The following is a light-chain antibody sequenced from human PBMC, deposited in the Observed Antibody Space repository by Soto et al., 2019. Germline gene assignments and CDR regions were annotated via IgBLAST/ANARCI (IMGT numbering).Light chain of an antibody. CDR2: SAS. CDR1: QSVSSY. CDR3: QQYHHLTRT. Sequence: ELVLTQSPATLSLSPGARATLSCRASQSVSSYLAWYQQKPGQAPSLLIYSASTRATGVPARFSATVSGTELTLTIGSLQSEDGAAYDGQQYHHLTRTFGGGTKVDIK. J-gene: IGKJ4*01. V-gene: IGKV3-15*01.